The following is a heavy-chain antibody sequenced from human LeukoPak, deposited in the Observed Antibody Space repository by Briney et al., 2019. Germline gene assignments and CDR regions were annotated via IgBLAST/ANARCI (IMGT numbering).Heavy chain of an antibody. CDR2: IHYSGYT. Sequence: SETLSLTCTVSGASISSYYWSWIRQPPGKGLEWIGYIHYSGYTNSNPSLKSRVTISVDTSKNQFSLKLTSVTAADTAVYYCLRVEEGYGSGRRENYYYYYMDVWGKGTTVTISS. CDR1: GASISSYY. J-gene: IGHJ6*03. CDR3: LRVEEGYGSGRRENYYYYYMDV. D-gene: IGHD3-10*01. V-gene: IGHV4-59*01.